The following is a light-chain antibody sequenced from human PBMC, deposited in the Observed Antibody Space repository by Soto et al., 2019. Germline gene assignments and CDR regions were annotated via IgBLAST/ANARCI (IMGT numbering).Light chain of an antibody. CDR2: GAY. V-gene: IGKV3-15*01. Sequence: VMTQSPATLSVSPGERATLSCRASQSVSTNLAWYQQRPGQAPRLIISGAYTRATGIPARFSGSGSGTDFTLAISSLEPEDFAVYYCQHRSNWPLTFGGGTKVDIK. J-gene: IGKJ4*01. CDR1: QSVSTN. CDR3: QHRSNWPLT.